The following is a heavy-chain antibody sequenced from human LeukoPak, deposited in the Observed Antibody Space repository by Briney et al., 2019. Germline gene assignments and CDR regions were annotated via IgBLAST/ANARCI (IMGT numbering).Heavy chain of an antibody. Sequence: GGSLRLSCAASGFTLSSYSMNWVRQAPGKGLEWVSSISSSSSYIYYADSVKGRFTISRDNAKNSLYLQMNSLRAEDTAVYYCARDHLTKYCSSTSCYGGYWGQGTLVTVSS. D-gene: IGHD2-2*01. J-gene: IGHJ4*02. CDR3: ARDHLTKYCSSTSCYGGY. CDR2: ISSSSSYI. CDR1: GFTLSSYS. V-gene: IGHV3-21*01.